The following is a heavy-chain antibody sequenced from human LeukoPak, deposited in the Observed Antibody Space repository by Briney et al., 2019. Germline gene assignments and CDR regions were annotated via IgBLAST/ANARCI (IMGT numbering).Heavy chain of an antibody. J-gene: IGHJ3*02. CDR3: ARDGHYSNYAAFDI. D-gene: IGHD4-11*01. V-gene: IGHV1-18*01. CDR1: GYTFTSYG. CDR2: ISAYNGNT. Sequence: ASVKVSCKASGYTFTSYGISWVRQAPGQGLEWMGWISAYNGNTNYAQKLQGRVTMTTDTSTSTAYMEPRSLRSDDTAVYYCARDGHYSNYAAFDIWGQGTMVTVSS.